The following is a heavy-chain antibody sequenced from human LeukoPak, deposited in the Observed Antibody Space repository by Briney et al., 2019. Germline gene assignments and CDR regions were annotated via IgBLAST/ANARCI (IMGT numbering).Heavy chain of an antibody. Sequence: SETLSLTCTVSGYSISSGYYWSWIRQPPGKGLGWIGEINHSGSTNYNPSLKSRVTISVDTSKNQLSLKVISVTAADTAVYYCARGVIAAGGNDFDYWGQGTLVTVSS. V-gene: IGHV4-38-2*02. CDR3: ARGVIAAGGNDFDY. J-gene: IGHJ4*02. D-gene: IGHD6-13*01. CDR2: INHSGST. CDR1: GYSISSGYY.